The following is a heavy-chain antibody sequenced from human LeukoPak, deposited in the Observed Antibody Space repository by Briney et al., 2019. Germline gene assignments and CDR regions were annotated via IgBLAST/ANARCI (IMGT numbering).Heavy chain of an antibody. Sequence: ASVTVSCKASGGTFSSYAISWVRQAPGQGLEWMGGIIPIFGTANYAQKFQGRVTITADESTSTAYMELSSLRSEDTAVYYCARVFYTAMVTNYYYGMDVWGQGTTVIVSS. CDR1: GGTFSSYA. J-gene: IGHJ6*02. D-gene: IGHD5-18*01. V-gene: IGHV1-69*13. CDR2: IIPIFGTA. CDR3: ARVFYTAMVTNYYYGMDV.